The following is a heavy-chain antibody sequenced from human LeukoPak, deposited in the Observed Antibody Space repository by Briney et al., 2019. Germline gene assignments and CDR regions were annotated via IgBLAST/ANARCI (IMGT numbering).Heavy chain of an antibody. D-gene: IGHD3-22*01. J-gene: IGHJ4*02. CDR3: AKGSYYDSSGSFYFDY. CDR1: GFTFSSYA. Sequence: GGSLRLPCAASGFTFSSYAMNWVRQAPGKGLEWVSGISGSGDNTYYADSVKGRFTISRDNSKNTLYVQVNSLGTEDTAAYYCAKGSYYDSSGSFYFDYWGQGTLVTVSS. V-gene: IGHV3-23*01. CDR2: ISGSGDNT.